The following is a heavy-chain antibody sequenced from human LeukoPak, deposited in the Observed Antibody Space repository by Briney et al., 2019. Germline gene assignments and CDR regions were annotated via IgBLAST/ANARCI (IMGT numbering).Heavy chain of an antibody. J-gene: IGHJ4*02. CDR3: ARSVQQWLVDY. D-gene: IGHD6-19*01. Sequence: SETLSLTCTVSGGSISSYYWSWIRQPPGKGLEWIGYIYYSGSTNYNPSLKSRVTISVDTSKNQFSLELSSVTAADTAVYYRARSVQQWLVDYWGQGTLVTVSS. CDR1: GGSISSYY. V-gene: IGHV4-59*01. CDR2: IYYSGST.